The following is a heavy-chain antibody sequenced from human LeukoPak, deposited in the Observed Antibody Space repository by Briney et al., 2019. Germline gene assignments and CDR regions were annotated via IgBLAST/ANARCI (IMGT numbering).Heavy chain of an antibody. Sequence: PGGSLRLSCAASGFTFSSCAMSWVRQAPGKGLEWVSAVSGSGGSTYYADSVKGRFTMSRDNSKNTLYLQMNSLRAEDTAVYYCAKDDVPSNWGTLGLFDYWGQGALVTVSS. CDR2: VSGSGGST. D-gene: IGHD7-27*01. V-gene: IGHV3-23*01. CDR3: AKDDVPSNWGTLGLFDY. CDR1: GFTFSSCA. J-gene: IGHJ4*02.